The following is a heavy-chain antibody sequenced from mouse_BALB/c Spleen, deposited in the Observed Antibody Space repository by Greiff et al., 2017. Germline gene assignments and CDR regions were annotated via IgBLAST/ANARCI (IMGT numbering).Heavy chain of an antibody. CDR2: ISSGGST. D-gene: IGHD2-1*01. J-gene: IGHJ4*01. CDR3: ARGDYGKGLYYAMDY. Sequence: EVKLMESGGGLVKPGGSLKLSCAASGFTFSSYAMSWVRQTPEKRLEWVASISSGGSTYYPDSVKGRFTISRDNARNILYLQMSSLRSEDTAMYYCARGDYGKGLYYAMDYWGQGTSVTVSS. CDR1: GFTFSSYA. V-gene: IGHV5-6-5*01.